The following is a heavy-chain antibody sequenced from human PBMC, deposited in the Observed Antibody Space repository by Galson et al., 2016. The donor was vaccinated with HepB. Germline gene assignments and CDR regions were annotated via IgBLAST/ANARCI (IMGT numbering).Heavy chain of an antibody. CDR3: AKFPPDDGDAG. V-gene: IGHV3-23*01. Sequence: SLRLSCAASGFTFSSYSMSWVRQAPGKGLEWVSGISGSGGSTYYADSVKGRFTISRDNSKNTLYLQMNSLRAEDTAVYYCAKFPPDDGDAGWGQATLVTVSS. D-gene: IGHD4-17*01. J-gene: IGHJ4*02. CDR1: GFTFSSYS. CDR2: ISGSGGST.